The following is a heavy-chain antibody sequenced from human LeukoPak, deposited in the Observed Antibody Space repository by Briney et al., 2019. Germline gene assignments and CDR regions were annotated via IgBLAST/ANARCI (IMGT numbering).Heavy chain of an antibody. V-gene: IGHV4-39*02. Sequence: SETLSLTCTVSGDSVSSSSYFWGWIRQPPGKGLVWLGSIYYGGSPHYDPSLKSRITISVDTSKRHLSLKLSSAPATDTSLYYCASRGLVITSGDWYFDLWGRGTLVTVSS. D-gene: IGHD3-16*01. CDR2: IYYGGSP. CDR1: GDSVSSSSYF. J-gene: IGHJ2*01. CDR3: ASRGLVITSGDWYFDL.